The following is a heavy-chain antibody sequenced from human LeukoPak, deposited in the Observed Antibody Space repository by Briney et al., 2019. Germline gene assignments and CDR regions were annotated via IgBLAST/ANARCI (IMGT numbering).Heavy chain of an antibody. J-gene: IGHJ4*02. CDR2: ISGSGTDT. D-gene: IGHD6-13*01. CDR1: GLRFSGQY. Sequence: GGSLRLSCAASGLRFSGQYIIWIRQAPGKGLEWVAFISGSGTDTFYADFVKGRFFISKDNTRDSLSLQMNSLSAEDTAVYYCARDSSSWYSDGVDYWGQGTLVTVSS. CDR3: ARDSSSWYSDGVDY. V-gene: IGHV3-11*01.